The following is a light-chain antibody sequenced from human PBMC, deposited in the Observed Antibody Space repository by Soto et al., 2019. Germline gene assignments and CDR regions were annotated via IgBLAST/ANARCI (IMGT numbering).Light chain of an antibody. Sequence: EIVLTQSPGTLSLSPGGRATLSCRASQRVSNNYLAWYQQKPGQAPRLLIYGASTRATGIPDRFSGSGSATDFTLTISRLEPEDFAVYYCQQYGSSPPITFGQGTRRRL. J-gene: IGKJ5*01. CDR2: GAS. V-gene: IGKV3-20*01. CDR3: QQYGSSPPIT. CDR1: QRVSNNY.